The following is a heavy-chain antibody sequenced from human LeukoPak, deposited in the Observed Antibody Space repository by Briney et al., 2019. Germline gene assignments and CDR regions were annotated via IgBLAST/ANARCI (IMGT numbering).Heavy chain of an antibody. D-gene: IGHD6-6*01. CDR1: GGTFSSYA. V-gene: IGHV1-69*06. CDR2: IIPIFGTA. CDR3: ASVPLGSSARRRYMDV. J-gene: IGHJ6*03. Sequence: GASVKVSCKASGGTFSSYAISWVRQAPGQGLEWMGGIIPIFGTANYAQKIQGRVTITADKSTSTAYMELSSLRSEDTAVYYCASVPLGSSARRRYMDVWGKGTTVTVSS.